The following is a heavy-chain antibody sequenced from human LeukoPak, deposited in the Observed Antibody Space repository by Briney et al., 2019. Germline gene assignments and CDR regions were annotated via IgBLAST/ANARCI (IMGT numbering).Heavy chain of an antibody. CDR1: GYSFTSYW. CDR3: ARRWASSTFDYFDY. Sequence: GKSLKICWKGSGYSFTSYWIGWVRQMPGKGLEWMGIIYPGDSDTRYSPSFQGQVTISADKSISTAYLQWSSLKASDTAMYYCARRWASSTFDYFDYWGQGTLVTVSS. CDR2: IYPGDSDT. V-gene: IGHV5-51*01. J-gene: IGHJ4*02. D-gene: IGHD2-2*01.